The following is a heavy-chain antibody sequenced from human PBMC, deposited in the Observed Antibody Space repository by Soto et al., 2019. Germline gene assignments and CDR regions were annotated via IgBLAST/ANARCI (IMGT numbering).Heavy chain of an antibody. CDR2: IIPIFGTA. Sequence: GASVKVSCKASGGTFSSYAISWVRQAPGQGLEWMGGIIPIFGTANYAQKFQGRVTITADKSTSTAYMELSSLRSEDTAVYYCARVRCSSTSCYSWFDPWGQGTLVTVSS. CDR3: ARVRCSSTSCYSWFDP. D-gene: IGHD2-2*01. J-gene: IGHJ5*02. CDR1: GGTFSSYA. V-gene: IGHV1-69*06.